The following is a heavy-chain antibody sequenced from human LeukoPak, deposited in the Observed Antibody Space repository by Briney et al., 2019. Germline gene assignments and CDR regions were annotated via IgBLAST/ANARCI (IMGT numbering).Heavy chain of an antibody. D-gene: IGHD3-22*01. J-gene: IGHJ4*02. V-gene: IGHV1-69*13. Sequence: SVKVSCKASGGTFSSYAISWVRQAPGRGLEWMGGIIPIFGTANYAQKFQGRVTITADESTSTAYMELSSLRSEDTAVYYCARALTYYYDSSGYWGLSSPFDYWGQGTLVTVSS. CDR1: GGTFSSYA. CDR3: ARALTYYYDSSGYWGLSSPFDY. CDR2: IIPIFGTA.